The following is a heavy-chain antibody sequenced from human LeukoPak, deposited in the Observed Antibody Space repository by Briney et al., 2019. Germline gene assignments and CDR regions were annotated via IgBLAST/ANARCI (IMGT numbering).Heavy chain of an antibody. CDR2: IIPIFGTA. J-gene: IGHJ6*03. CDR3: ARGRRYSGYDSVAVAGRVGYYYYMDV. CDR1: GGTFSSYA. D-gene: IGHD5-12*01. Sequence: GASVKVSCKASGGTFSSYAISWVRQAPGQGLEWMGGIIPIFGTANYTQKFQGRVTITADKSTSTAYMELSSLRSEDTAVYYCARGRRYSGYDSVAVAGRVGYYYYMDVWGKGTTVTVSS. V-gene: IGHV1-69*06.